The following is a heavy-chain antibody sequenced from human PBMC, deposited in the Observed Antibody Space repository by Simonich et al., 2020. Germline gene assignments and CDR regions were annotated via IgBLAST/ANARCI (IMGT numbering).Heavy chain of an antibody. Sequence: EVQLVQSGAEVKKPGESLKISCKGVGYSFTSYWVGWVRQMPGKGLEGLGILYPVDSDTRSRPSFQGQVTIAAAKSISTAYLQWSSLKASDTAMYYCARQLNDFDIWGQGTMVTVSS. CDR1: GYSFTSYW. CDR2: LYPVDSDT. V-gene: IGHV5-51*01. CDR3: ARQLNDFDI. J-gene: IGHJ3*02. D-gene: IGHD1-1*01.